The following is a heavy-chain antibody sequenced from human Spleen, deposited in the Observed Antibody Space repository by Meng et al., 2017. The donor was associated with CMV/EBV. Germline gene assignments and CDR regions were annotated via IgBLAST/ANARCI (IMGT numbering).Heavy chain of an antibody. D-gene: IGHD6-13*01. CDR3: ARDPQQLSGFDY. V-gene: IGHV1-8*03. J-gene: IGHJ4*02. CDR2: MNTNSGNT. Sequence: SCKASGYTFTSYDINWVRQATGQGLEWMGWMNTNSGNTGYAQKFQGRVTITRNTSISTAYMELSSLRSEDTAVYYCARDPQQLSGFDYWGQGTLVTVSS. CDR1: GYTFTSYD.